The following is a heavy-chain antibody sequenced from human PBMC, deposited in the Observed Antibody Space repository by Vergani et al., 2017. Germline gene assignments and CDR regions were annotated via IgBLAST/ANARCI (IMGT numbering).Heavy chain of an antibody. CDR2: IYYSGST. CDR1: GGSISSYY. D-gene: IGHD3-10*01. Sequence: QVQLQESGPGLVKPSETLSLTCTVSGGSISSYYWSWIRQPPGKGLEWFGYIYYSGSTNYNPSLKSGVTISVDTSKNQYSLKLSTVTAADTAVYFCAREFRVRGVIKGYYYGMDVWGQGTTVTVSS. J-gene: IGHJ6*02. CDR3: AREFRVRGVIKGYYYGMDV. V-gene: IGHV4-59*01.